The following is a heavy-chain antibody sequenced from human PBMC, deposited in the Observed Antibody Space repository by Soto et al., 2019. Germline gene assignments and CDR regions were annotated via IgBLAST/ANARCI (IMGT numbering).Heavy chain of an antibody. D-gene: IGHD5-12*01. Sequence: ASVKVSCKASGYTFTGYYMHWVRQAPGQGLEWMGWINPNSGGTNYAQKFQGWVTMTRDTSISTAYMELSRLRSDDTAVYYCAGELSTLGGYSGYRQFDYWGQGTLVTVSS. J-gene: IGHJ4*02. CDR1: GYTFTGYY. CDR2: INPNSGGT. CDR3: AGELSTLGGYSGYRQFDY. V-gene: IGHV1-2*04.